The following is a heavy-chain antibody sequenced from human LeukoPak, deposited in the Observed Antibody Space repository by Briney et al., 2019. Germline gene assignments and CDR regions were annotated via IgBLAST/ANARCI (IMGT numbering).Heavy chain of an antibody. CDR2: IKQDGSEK. CDR1: GFTFSSYW. CDR3: ARTEGFAAAGFFDY. D-gene: IGHD6-13*01. J-gene: IGHJ4*02. V-gene: IGHV3-7*01. Sequence: GGSLRLSCADSGFTFSSYWMSWVRQAPGKGLEWVANIKQDGSEKYYVDSVKGRFTISRDNAKNSLYLQMNSLRAEDTAVYYCARTEGFAAAGFFDYWGQGTLVTVSS.